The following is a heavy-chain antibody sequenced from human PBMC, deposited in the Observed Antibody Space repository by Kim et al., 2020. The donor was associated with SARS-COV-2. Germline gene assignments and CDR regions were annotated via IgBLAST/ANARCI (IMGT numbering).Heavy chain of an antibody. CDR3: ATSTSITGTRAIYYYYYGMDF. V-gene: IGHV1-24*01. J-gene: IGHJ6*02. D-gene: IGHD1-7*01. CDR2: FDPEDGET. Sequence: ASVKVSCKVSGYTLTELSMHWVRQAPGKGLEWMGGFDPEDGETIYAQKFQGRVTMTEDTSTDTAYMELSSLRSEDTAVYYCATSTSITGTRAIYYYYYGMDFWGQGTTVTVSS. CDR1: GYTLTELS.